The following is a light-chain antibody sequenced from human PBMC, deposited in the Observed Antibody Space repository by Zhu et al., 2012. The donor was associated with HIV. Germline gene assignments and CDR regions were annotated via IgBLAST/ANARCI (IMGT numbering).Light chain of an antibody. CDR3: QHYVPSPMYT. Sequence: IVLTQSPATLSLSPGERATLSCRASQSVRSFLAWYQQKPGQAPRLLIYGASRRVTGIPDRFSGSGSGTDFTLTISRLEPEDFAVYYCQHYVPSPMYTFGQGTKLEIK. J-gene: IGKJ2*01. CDR2: GAS. CDR1: QSVRSF. V-gene: IGKV3-20*01.